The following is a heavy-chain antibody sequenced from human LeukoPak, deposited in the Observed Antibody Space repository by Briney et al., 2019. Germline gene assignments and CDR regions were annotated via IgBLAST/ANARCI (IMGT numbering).Heavy chain of an antibody. Sequence: ASVKVSCKASGYTFTSYDIHWVRQATGQGLEWMGWMNPNSGNTGYAQKFQGRVTMTRNTSISTAYMELSSLRSEHTAVYYCARRVVPAAIEDYYYYYMDVWGKGTTVTVSS. D-gene: IGHD2-2*02. J-gene: IGHJ6*03. CDR1: GYTFTSYD. CDR3: ARRVVPAAIEDYYYYYMDV. V-gene: IGHV1-8*01. CDR2: MNPNSGNT.